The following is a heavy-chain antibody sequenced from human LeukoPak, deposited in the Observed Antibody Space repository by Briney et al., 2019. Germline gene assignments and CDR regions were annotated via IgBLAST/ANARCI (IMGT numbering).Heavy chain of an antibody. J-gene: IGHJ4*02. V-gene: IGHV4-34*01. CDR1: GGSFSGYY. D-gene: IGHD3-22*01. CDR2: INHSGST. CDR3: ARRLLLYYYDSSGFDY. Sequence: PSETLSLTCAVYGGSFSGYYWSWIRQPPGKGLEWIGEINHSGSTNYNPSLKSRVTISVDTSKNQFSLKLSSVTAADTAVYYCARRLLLYYYDSSGFDYWGQGTLVTVSS.